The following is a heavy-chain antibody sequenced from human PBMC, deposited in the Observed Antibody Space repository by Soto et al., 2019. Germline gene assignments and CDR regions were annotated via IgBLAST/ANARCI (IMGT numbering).Heavy chain of an antibody. CDR3: AREPATAKPEGVDF. D-gene: IGHD1-1*01. V-gene: IGHV1-2*02. J-gene: IGHJ4*02. Sequence: ASVKVSCKASGYTFSEYYIHGVRQSPVQGLEWMGWINPNSGGTKYAPKFQGGVTMTRDTSITTAYMELSRLRSGDTAVYYCAREPATAKPEGVDFWGQGTLVTVSS. CDR2: INPNSGGT. CDR1: GYTFSEYY.